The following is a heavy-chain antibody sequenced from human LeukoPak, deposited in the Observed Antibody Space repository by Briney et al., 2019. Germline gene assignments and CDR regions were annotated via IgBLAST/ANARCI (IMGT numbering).Heavy chain of an antibody. V-gene: IGHV1-69*13. CDR3: ARVVEGFVVVPAATRTRTNWFDP. CDR2: IIPIFGTA. D-gene: IGHD2-2*01. CDR1: GGTFSSYA. J-gene: IGHJ5*02. Sequence: GASVKVSCKASGGTFSSYAISWVRQAPGQGLEWMGGIIPIFGTANYAQKFQGRVTITADESTSTAYMELSSLRSEDTAVYYCARVVEGFVVVPAATRTRTNWFDPWGQGTLVTVSS.